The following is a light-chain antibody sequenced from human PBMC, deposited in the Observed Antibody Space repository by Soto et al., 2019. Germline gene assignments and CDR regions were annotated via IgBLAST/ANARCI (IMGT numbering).Light chain of an antibody. V-gene: IGLV1-47*01. Sequence: QAVLTQTPSVSGTPRQRVNISCSGSSSNIGRNYVYWYHQFPGMAPKLLIYRDNERPSGVSDRFSGSKSGTSASLAISGLRSGDEADYHCATWDDSLGGPVFGGGTKLTVL. CDR3: ATWDDSLGGPV. CDR2: RDN. J-gene: IGLJ2*01. CDR1: SSNIGRNY.